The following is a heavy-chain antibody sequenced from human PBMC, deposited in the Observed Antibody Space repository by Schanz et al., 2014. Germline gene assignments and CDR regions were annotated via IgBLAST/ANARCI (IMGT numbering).Heavy chain of an antibody. V-gene: IGHV3-48*01. CDR1: GFTFSSYA. CDR3: ASGVHVSALQKGLQF. Sequence: EAQLLDSGGGLVQPGGSLRLSCAASGFTFSSYAMSWVRQAPGKGVEWLSYIATSSSTRHYADSVKGRVTNSRDNAKNAVSLQMRRLRVENTAVYYCASGVHVSALQKGLQFWGRGTLVIVSS. J-gene: IGHJ1*01. D-gene: IGHD3-10*01. CDR2: IATSSSTR.